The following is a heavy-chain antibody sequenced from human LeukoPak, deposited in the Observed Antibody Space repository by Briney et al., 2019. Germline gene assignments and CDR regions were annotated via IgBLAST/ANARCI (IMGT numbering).Heavy chain of an antibody. D-gene: IGHD2/OR15-2a*01. Sequence: LSLTCTVSGGSISSSSYYWGWIRQAPGKGLEWVAYINGGGSPIYYADSVRGRFTISRDNAKNSLYLQMNSLRAEDTAVYYCVRDNPRCCGVIPSNIDDYWGQGTLVTVSS. V-gene: IGHV3-11*04. CDR2: INGGGSPI. CDR1: GGSISSSSYY. J-gene: IGHJ4*02. CDR3: VRDNPRCCGVIPSNIDDY.